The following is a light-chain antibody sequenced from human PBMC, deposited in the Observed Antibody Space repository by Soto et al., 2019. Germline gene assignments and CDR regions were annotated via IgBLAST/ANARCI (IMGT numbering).Light chain of an antibody. V-gene: IGLV2-14*01. Sequence: QSALTQPASVSGSPGQSITISCTGTSSDLRGYNFVSWYQHLPAKAPKLIIYEVSNRPSGVSNRFSGSKSGNTASLTIFWLQAEDEADYYCTSYTSSITDVFGTGTKGTVL. J-gene: IGLJ1*01. CDR2: EVS. CDR1: SSDLRGYNF. CDR3: TSYTSSITDV.